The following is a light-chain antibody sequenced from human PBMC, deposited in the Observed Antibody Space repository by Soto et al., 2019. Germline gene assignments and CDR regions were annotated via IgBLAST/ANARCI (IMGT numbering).Light chain of an antibody. CDR1: SSDVGGYNY. CDR3: SSFASTHTYV. Sequence: QSVLTQPASVSGPPGQSITISCTGISSDVGGYNYVSWYQQHPGKAPKLMIYEVSNRPPGVSHRFSGSKSGNTASLTISGLQAEDEADYYCSSFASTHTYVFGTGTKV. J-gene: IGLJ1*01. V-gene: IGLV2-14*01. CDR2: EVS.